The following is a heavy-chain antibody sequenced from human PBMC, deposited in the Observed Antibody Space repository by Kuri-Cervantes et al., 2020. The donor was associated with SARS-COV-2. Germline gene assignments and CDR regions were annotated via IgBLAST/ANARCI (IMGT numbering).Heavy chain of an antibody. CDR2: IYTSGST. CDR3: ARGTVGAPGGGMDV. CDR1: GGSISSGSYY. V-gene: IGHV4-61*02. Sequence: SEILSLTCTVSGGSISSGSYYWSWIRQPAGKGLEWIGRIYTSGSTNYNPSLKSRVTISVDTSKNQFSLKLSSVTAADTAVYYCARGTVGAPGGGMDVWGQGTTVTVSS. J-gene: IGHJ6*02. D-gene: IGHD1-26*01.